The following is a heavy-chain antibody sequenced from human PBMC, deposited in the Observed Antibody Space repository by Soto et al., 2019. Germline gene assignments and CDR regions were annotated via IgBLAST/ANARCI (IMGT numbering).Heavy chain of an antibody. V-gene: IGHV1-3*01. D-gene: IGHD3-22*01. J-gene: IGHJ4*02. Sequence: ASVKVSWKASGYTFTSYAMHWVRQAPGQRLEWMGWINAGNGNTKYSQKFQGRVTITRDTSASTAYMELSSLRSEDTAVYYCARDYYDSSGYYPYFDYWGQGTLVTVSS. CDR2: INAGNGNT. CDR3: ARDYYDSSGYYPYFDY. CDR1: GYTFTSYA.